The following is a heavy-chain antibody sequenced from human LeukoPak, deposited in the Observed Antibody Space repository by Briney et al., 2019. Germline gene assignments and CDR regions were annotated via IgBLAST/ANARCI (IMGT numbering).Heavy chain of an antibody. CDR2: ITCDSNTI. V-gene: IGHV3-48*01. CDR1: GFAFSPYA. Sequence: GGSLRLSCAASGFAFSPYAMNWVRQAQGKGLEWVSFITCDSNTIYYADSMKGRFTVSRDNAENSLYLQMNSLSAEDTAVYYCARDRMGGSFDYWGQGTLVTVSS. CDR3: ARDRMGGSFDY. J-gene: IGHJ4*02. D-gene: IGHD2-15*01.